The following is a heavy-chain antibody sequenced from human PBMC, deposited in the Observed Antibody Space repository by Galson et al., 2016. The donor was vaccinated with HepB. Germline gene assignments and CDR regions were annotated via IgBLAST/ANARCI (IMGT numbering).Heavy chain of an antibody. CDR2: ISSSSSTI. CDR1: GFTFSSHS. D-gene: IGHD7-27*01. V-gene: IGHV3-48*02. J-gene: IGHJ6*02. Sequence: SLRLSCAASGFTFSSHSMNWVRQAPGKGLEWVSYISSSSSTIFYADSVKGRYTISRDNAKNSLFLQMSSLRDEDTAVYYCARDDGDWGVSPYYYYGMDVWGQGTTVTVSS. CDR3: ARDDGDWGVSPYYYYGMDV.